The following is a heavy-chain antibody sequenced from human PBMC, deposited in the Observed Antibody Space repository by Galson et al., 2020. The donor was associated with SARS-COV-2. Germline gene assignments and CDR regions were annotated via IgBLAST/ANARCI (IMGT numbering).Heavy chain of an antibody. V-gene: IGHV3-72*01. J-gene: IGHJ4*02. D-gene: IGHD3-10*01. CDR2: IRNKASSYST. CDR1: GFTFSDRY. Sequence: GSLRLSCVASGFTFSDRYMDWVRQAPGKGLEWIGRIRNKASSYSTEYAASVKGRFTISRDDSKNSLFLQMRSLKTEDTAMYYCVRDWDGAGDCWGQGTLVTVSS. CDR3: VRDWDGAGDC.